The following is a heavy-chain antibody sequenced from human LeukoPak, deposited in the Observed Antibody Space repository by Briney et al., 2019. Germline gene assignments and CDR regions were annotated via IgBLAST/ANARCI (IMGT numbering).Heavy chain of an antibody. D-gene: IGHD2-15*01. CDR2: INDGSSST. CDR3: ARDRGYCSCGSCYRFSDC. Sequence: GGSLRLSCEASVFTFSSYAMSWVRQAPRKGLEWVSAINDGSSSTYYADSVKGRFTISRDSAQNSLYLQMNTLRDEDTAVYYCARDRGYCSCGSCYRFSDCWGQGTLVTVSS. V-gene: IGHV3-23*01. J-gene: IGHJ4*02. CDR1: VFTFSSYA.